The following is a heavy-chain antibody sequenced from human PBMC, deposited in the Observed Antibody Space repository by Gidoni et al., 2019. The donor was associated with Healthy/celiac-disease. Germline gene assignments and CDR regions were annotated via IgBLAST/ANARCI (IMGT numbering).Heavy chain of an antibody. CDR2: INPNSGGT. CDR1: GSTFTGYY. V-gene: IGHV1-2*02. D-gene: IGHD5-12*01. Sequence: QVQLVQSGAEVKKPGASVKVSCKASGSTFTGYYMPWVRQAPGQGLEWMGWINPNSGGTNYAQKVQGRVTMTRDTSISTAYMELSRLRSDDTAVYYCARISGYDQGDFDYWGQGTLVTVSS. J-gene: IGHJ4*02. CDR3: ARISGYDQGDFDY.